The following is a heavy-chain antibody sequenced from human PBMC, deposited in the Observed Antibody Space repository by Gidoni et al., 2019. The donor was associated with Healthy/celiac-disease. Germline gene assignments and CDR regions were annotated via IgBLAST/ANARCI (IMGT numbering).Heavy chain of an antibody. Sequence: QVQLQQWGAGLLKPSETLSLTCAVYGGSFSGYYWSWSRQPPGKGLEWIGEINHSGSTNYNPSLKSRVTISVDTSKNQFSLKLSSVTAADTAVYYCARGGYCTNGVCFIYYYYYGMDVWGQGTTVTVSS. J-gene: IGHJ6*02. CDR1: GGSFSGYY. V-gene: IGHV4-34*01. D-gene: IGHD2-8*01. CDR3: ARGGYCTNGVCFIYYYYYGMDV. CDR2: INHSGST.